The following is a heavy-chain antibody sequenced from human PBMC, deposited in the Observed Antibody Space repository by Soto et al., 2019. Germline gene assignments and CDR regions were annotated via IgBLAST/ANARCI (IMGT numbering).Heavy chain of an antibody. V-gene: IGHV3-23*01. CDR2: IRGSGDRT. J-gene: IGHJ5*02. CDR3: AKDPAAYSSGWGNWFDP. Sequence: GGSLSLSCAASGFTFSSYAMSWVRQAPGKGLEWVSAIRGSGDRTYYADSVKGRFTISRDNSKNTLYLQMNSLRAEDTAVYFCAKDPAAYSSGWGNWFDPWGQGTLVTVSS. CDR1: GFTFSSYA. D-gene: IGHD6-19*01.